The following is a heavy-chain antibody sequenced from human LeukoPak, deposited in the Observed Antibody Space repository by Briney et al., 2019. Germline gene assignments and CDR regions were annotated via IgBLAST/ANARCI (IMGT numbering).Heavy chain of an antibody. D-gene: IGHD6-19*01. CDR1: GGSISSYY. J-gene: IGHJ4*02. V-gene: IGHV4-59*08. CDR3: ARISRDSSGWYGREYYFDY. CDR2: IYYSGST. Sequence: SETLSLTCTVSGGSISSYYWSWIRQPPGKGLEWIGYIYYSGSTNYNPSLKSRVTISVDTSKNQFSLKLSSVTAADTAVYYCARISRDSSGWYGREYYFDYWGQGILVTVSS.